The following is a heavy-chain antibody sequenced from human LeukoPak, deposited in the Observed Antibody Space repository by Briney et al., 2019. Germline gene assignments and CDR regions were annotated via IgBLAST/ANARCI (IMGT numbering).Heavy chain of an antibody. V-gene: IGHV3-48*03. CDR3: ARVSTTVTTYVY. Sequence: PGGSLRLSCAASGFTFSSYEMNWVRQAPGKGLEWVSYISSSGSTIYYADSVKGRFTVSRDNAKNSLYLQMNSLRAEDTAVYYCARVSTTVTTYVYWGQGTLVTVSS. J-gene: IGHJ4*02. D-gene: IGHD4-17*01. CDR1: GFTFSSYE. CDR2: ISSSGSTI.